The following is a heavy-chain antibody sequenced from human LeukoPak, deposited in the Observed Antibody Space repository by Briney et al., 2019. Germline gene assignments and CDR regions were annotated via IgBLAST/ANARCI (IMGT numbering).Heavy chain of an antibody. CDR3: ARGPGKASFDY. CDR1: GFTFDNYG. D-gene: IGHD3-10*01. CDR2: IHWNGGRT. Sequence: GGSLRLSCAASGFTFDNYGINWVRQAPGKGLEWVSRIHWNGGRTGYADSVKGRFTISRDNAKNSLYLQMNSLRAEDTAVYYCARGPGKASFDYWGQGTLVTVSS. V-gene: IGHV3-20*04. J-gene: IGHJ4*02.